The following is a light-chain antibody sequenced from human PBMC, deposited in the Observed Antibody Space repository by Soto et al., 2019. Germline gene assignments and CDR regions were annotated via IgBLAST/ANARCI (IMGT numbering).Light chain of an antibody. V-gene: IGLV9-49*01. CDR3: GADHGSGSSFVYV. CDR1: SGYSNYK. Sequence: QPVLTQPPSASASLGASVTLTCTLSSGYSNYKVDWYQQRPGKGPRFVMRVGTGGIVGSKGDGIPDRFSVLGSGLNRYLTIKNIQEEDESDYHCGADHGSGSSFVYVFGPGTKVTVL. J-gene: IGLJ1*01. CDR2: VGTGGIVG.